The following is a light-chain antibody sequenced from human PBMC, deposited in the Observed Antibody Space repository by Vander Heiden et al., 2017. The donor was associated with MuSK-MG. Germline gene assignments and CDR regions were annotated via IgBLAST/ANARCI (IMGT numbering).Light chain of an antibody. CDR3: RQYGSSTPEII. J-gene: IGKJ5*01. CDR1: QSVSSSS. V-gene: IGKV3D-20*01. Sequence: VLTQSPATLSLSPGERATLSCAASQSVSSSSLAWYQPKPSLAPRLLTYDASSRGTGTPDRSSGSVSGTDFTHTISRLEPEDCALYYWRQYGSSTPEIIFGQGTRLEIK. CDR2: DAS.